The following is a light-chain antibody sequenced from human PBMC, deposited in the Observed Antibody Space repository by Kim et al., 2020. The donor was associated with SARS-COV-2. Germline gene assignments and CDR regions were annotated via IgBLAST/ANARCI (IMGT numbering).Light chain of an antibody. V-gene: IGKV2D-29*02. J-gene: IGKJ4*01. CDR2: EVS. Sequence: DIVMTQSPLSLSVTPGQPASMTCKSSQSLLHSDGRTYLYWYLQKPGQSPQPLIYEVSTRFYGVADRFSGSGSGTNFTLKISRVEAEDVGLYYCMQSVQLPRTFGGGTKLEI. CDR1: QSLLHSDGRTY. CDR3: MQSVQLPRT.